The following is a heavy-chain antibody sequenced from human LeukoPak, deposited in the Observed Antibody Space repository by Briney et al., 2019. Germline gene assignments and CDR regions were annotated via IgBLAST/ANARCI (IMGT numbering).Heavy chain of an antibody. Sequence: SVKVSCKASGGTFSSYAISWVRQAPGQGLEWMGGIIPIFGTANYAQKFQGRVTITADESTSTAYLELSSLTSEDTAVYYCARVVLGRRWLQTSYYYGMDVWGQGTTVTVSS. D-gene: IGHD5-24*01. CDR3: ARVVLGRRWLQTSYYYGMDV. V-gene: IGHV1-69*13. J-gene: IGHJ6*02. CDR2: IIPIFGTA. CDR1: GGTFSSYA.